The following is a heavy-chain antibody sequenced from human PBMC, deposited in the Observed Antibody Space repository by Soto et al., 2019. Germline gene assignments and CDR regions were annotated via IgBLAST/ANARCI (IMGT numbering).Heavy chain of an antibody. D-gene: IGHD3-3*01. J-gene: IGHJ2*01. CDR3: ARVGQAWILEWLSESGWYFDL. Sequence: EVQLVESGGGLVQPGGSLRLSCAASGFTFSSYWMSWVRQAPGKGLEWVANIKQDGSEKYYVDSVKGRFTISRDNAKNSLYLQMNSLRAEDTAVYYCARVGQAWILEWLSESGWYFDLWGRGTLVTVSS. CDR1: GFTFSSYW. V-gene: IGHV3-7*01. CDR2: IKQDGSEK.